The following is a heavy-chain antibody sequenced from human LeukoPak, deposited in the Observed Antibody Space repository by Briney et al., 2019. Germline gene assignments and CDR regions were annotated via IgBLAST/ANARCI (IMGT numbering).Heavy chain of an antibody. Sequence: KAGGSLRLSCAASGFTFSSYSMNWVRQAPGKGLEWVSSISSSSSYIYYADSVKGRFTISRDNAKNSLYLQMNSLRAEDTAVYYCARPLRDSSSWYVDPSANWWFDPWGQGTLVTVSP. CDR3: ARPLRDSSSWYVDPSANWWFDP. D-gene: IGHD6-13*01. J-gene: IGHJ5*02. CDR2: ISSSSSYI. CDR1: GFTFSSYS. V-gene: IGHV3-21*01.